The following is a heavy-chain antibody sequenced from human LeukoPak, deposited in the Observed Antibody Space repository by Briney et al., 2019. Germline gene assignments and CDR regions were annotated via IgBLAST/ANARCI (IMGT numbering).Heavy chain of an antibody. V-gene: IGHV3-15*01. Sequence: PGGSLRLSCAASGFTFSNAWMSWVRQAPGKGLEWVGRIKSKTDGGTTDYAAPVKGRFTISRDNSKNTLYLQMNSLRAEDTAVYYCAKPPGSSSSNSFDYWGQGTLVTVSS. D-gene: IGHD6-6*01. CDR3: AKPPGSSSSNSFDY. J-gene: IGHJ4*02. CDR1: GFTFSNAW. CDR2: IKSKTDGGTT.